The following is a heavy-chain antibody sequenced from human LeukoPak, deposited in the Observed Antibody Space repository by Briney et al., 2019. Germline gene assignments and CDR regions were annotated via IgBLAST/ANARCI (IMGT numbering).Heavy chain of an antibody. V-gene: IGHV3-20*04. CDR2: MNWNGGST. CDR1: GFIFNDYG. J-gene: IGHJ4*02. CDR3: ARGEYGSGSYHIDY. Sequence: GGSLRLSCAASGFIFNDYGMTWVRQAPGKGLGWVSGMNWNGGSTGYADSVKGRFTISRDNAKNSLYLQMNSLRAEDTALYYCARGEYGSGSYHIDYWGQGTLVTVSS. D-gene: IGHD3-10*01.